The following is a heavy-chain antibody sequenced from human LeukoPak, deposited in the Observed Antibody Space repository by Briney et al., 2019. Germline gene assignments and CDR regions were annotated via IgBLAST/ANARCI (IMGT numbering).Heavy chain of an antibody. CDR1: GYFIRSDYH. CDR2: IYHSGST. D-gene: IGHD1-26*01. V-gene: IGHV4-38-2*02. CDR3: ARDPKWGDAFDI. Sequence: SETLSLTCAVSGYFIRSDYHWSWIRQPPGKGLEWIGSIYHSGSTYYNPSLKSRVTISVDTSKNQFSLKLSSVTAADTAVYYCARDPKWGDAFDIWGQGTMVTVSS. J-gene: IGHJ3*02.